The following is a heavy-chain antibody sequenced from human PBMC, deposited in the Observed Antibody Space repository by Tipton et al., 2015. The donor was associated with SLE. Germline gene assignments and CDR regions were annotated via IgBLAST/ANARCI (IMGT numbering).Heavy chain of an antibody. Sequence: VQLVQSGAEVKKPGESLRISCKGSGYSFTSYWISWVRQMPGKGLEWMGRIDPSDSYTNYSPSFQGHVTISADKSISTAYLQWSSLKASDTAMYYCASTTVTTSGIEVLYYYDGKDVWGQGTTVTVSS. V-gene: IGHV5-10-1*01. J-gene: IGHJ6*02. CDR3: ASTTVTTSGIEVLYYYDGKDV. D-gene: IGHD4-17*01. CDR2: IDPSDSYT. CDR1: GYSFTSYW.